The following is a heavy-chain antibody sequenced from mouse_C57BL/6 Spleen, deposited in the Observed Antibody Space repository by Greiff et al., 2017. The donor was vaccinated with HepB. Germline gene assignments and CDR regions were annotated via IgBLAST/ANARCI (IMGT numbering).Heavy chain of an antibody. CDR3: ARPYYDGYYVDYAMDY. J-gene: IGHJ4*01. CDR2: ISSGSSTI. V-gene: IGHV5-17*01. D-gene: IGHD2-3*01. Sequence: EVQLQESGGGLVKPGGSLKLSCAASGFTFSDYGMHWVRQAPEKGLEWVAYISSGSSTIYYADTVKGRFTISRDNAKNTLFLQMTSLRSEDTAMYYCARPYYDGYYVDYAMDYWGQGTSVTVSS. CDR1: GFTFSDYG.